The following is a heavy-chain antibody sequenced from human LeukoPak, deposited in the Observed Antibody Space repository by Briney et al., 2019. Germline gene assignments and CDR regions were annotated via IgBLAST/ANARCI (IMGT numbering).Heavy chain of an antibody. CDR3: ARGYYDSSGYYYENWFDP. V-gene: IGHV4-59*01. CDR2: IYCSGST. J-gene: IGHJ5*02. CDR1: GGSISSYY. D-gene: IGHD3-22*01. Sequence: SETLSLTCTVSGGSISSYYWSWIRQPPGKGLEWIGYIYCSGSTNYNPSLKSRVTISVDTSKNQFSLKLSSVTAADTAVYYCARGYYDSSGYYYENWFDPWGQGTLVTVSS.